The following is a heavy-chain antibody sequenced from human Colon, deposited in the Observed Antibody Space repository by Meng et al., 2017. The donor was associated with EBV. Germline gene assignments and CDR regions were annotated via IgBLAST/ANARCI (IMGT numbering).Heavy chain of an antibody. CDR2: IYYSGSP. J-gene: IGHJ4*02. D-gene: IGHD6-19*01. Sequence: ALPQDSGPGLVKPSPTLSLTWPVSCGSVSRGGYYWNWIRPHPGKGLEWFGHIYYSGSPFYNPSLKRRVIISIDTSKNQFSLNLRSVTAADTAVYYCARVSSGWDYFDYWGQGTLVTVSS. CDR1: CGSVSRGGYY. V-gene: IGHV4-31*02. CDR3: ARVSSGWDYFDY.